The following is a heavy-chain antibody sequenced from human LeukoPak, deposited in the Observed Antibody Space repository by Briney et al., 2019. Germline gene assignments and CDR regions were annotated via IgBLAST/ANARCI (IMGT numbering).Heavy chain of an antibody. J-gene: IGHJ4*02. D-gene: IGHD6-19*01. CDR2: IYYSGST. CDR1: GGSISSSSYY. CDR3: ARHPSSGHRLYFDY. Sequence: SETLSLTCTVSGGSISSSSYYWGRIRQPPGKGLEWIGSIYYSGSTYYNPSLKSRVTISVDTSKNQFSLKLSSVTAADTAVYYCARHPSSGHRLYFDYWGQGTLVTVSS. V-gene: IGHV4-39*01.